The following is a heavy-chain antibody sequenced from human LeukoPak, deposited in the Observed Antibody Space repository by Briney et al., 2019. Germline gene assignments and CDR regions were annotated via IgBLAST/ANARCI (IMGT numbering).Heavy chain of an antibody. CDR3: ARQLWFGELLIDY. CDR1: GFTVSSNY. J-gene: IGHJ4*02. CDR2: FYSGGST. Sequence: PGGSLRLSCAASGFTVSSNYMSWVRQAPGKGLEWVSVFYSGGSTYYADSVKGRFTISRDNSKSTLYLQINSLRAEDTAVYYCARQLWFGELLIDYWGQGTLVTVSS. D-gene: IGHD3-10*01. V-gene: IGHV3-66*04.